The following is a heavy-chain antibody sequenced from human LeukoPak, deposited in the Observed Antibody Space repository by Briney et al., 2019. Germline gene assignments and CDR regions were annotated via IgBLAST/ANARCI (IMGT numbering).Heavy chain of an antibody. CDR1: GSTFTGYF. CDR3: ARFWHCGISTCRAVNAFDF. J-gene: IGHJ3*01. V-gene: IGHV1-2*02. CDR2: IDTNSGAT. D-gene: IGHD2-21*01. Sequence: ASVKVCCKTSGSTFTGYFIHWVRQAPGQGHEWMGWIDTNSGATNYAHNFQGRVTMTKDTSIRTAYMELSSLRSDDTAVYYCARFWHCGISTCRAVNAFDFWGQGTVVTVSS.